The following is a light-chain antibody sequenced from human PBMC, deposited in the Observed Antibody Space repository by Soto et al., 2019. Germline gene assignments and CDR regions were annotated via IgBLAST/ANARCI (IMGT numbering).Light chain of an antibody. V-gene: IGKV1-5*01. CDR3: QHYGGMWA. CDR1: QSISNR. Sequence: IQMTQSPSTLSASVGDRVTITCRASQSISNRLAWYQQKPGKAPKVVIYDASSLESGVPSRFSGSGSGTEFILTINSLQPDDFATYFCQHYGGMWAFGQGTKVEIK. J-gene: IGKJ1*01. CDR2: DAS.